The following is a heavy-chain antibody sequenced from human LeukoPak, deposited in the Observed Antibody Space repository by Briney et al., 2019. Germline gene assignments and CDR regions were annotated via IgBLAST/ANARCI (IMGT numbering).Heavy chain of an antibody. CDR1: GFSFRNSW. J-gene: IGHJ3*01. CDR3: AKDDYGSYDF. CDR2: IRQDGNEI. D-gene: IGHD4-17*01. V-gene: IGHV3-7*03. Sequence: GGSLRLSCAASGFSFRNSWMSWVRQAPGKGLEWVANIRQDGNEIYYMDSVKGRFTISRDNSKNTLYLQMNSLRGEDTAIYYCAKDDYGSYDFWGQGTMVTVSS.